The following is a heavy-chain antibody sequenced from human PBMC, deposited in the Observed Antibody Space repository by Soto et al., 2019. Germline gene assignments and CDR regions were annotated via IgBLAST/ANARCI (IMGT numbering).Heavy chain of an antibody. Sequence: TSETLSLTCTVSGGSVSSGSYYWSWIRQPPGKGLEWIGYIYYSWSTNYNPSLKSRVTISVDTSKNQFSLKLSSVTAADTAVYYCARDRRGLFDYWGQGTLVTVSS. CDR2: IYYSWST. D-gene: IGHD6-6*01. J-gene: IGHJ4*02. V-gene: IGHV4-61*01. CDR3: ARDRRGLFDY. CDR1: GGSVSSGSYY.